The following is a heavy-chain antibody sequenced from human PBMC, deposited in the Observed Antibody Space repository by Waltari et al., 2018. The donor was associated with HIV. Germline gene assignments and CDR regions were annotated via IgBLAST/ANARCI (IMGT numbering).Heavy chain of an antibody. D-gene: IGHD2-21*02. CDR1: GFTFSSYW. CDR3: ARAYCGGDCYLRAYYFDY. CDR2: IKQDGSEK. J-gene: IGHJ4*02. Sequence: EVQLVESGGGLVQPGGSLRLSCAASGFTFSSYWMSWVRQAPGKGLEWVANIKQDGSEKYYVDSVKGRFTISRDNAKNSLYLQMNSLRAEDTAVYYCARAYCGGDCYLRAYYFDYWGQGTLVTVSS. V-gene: IGHV3-7*03.